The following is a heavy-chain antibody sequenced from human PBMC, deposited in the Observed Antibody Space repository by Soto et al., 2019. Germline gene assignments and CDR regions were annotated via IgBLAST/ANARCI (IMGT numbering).Heavy chain of an antibody. J-gene: IGHJ4*02. D-gene: IGHD3-16*02. CDR3: ARTATYDYVWGDYRYHFDQ. V-gene: IGHV3-23*01. CDR1: GFPFNTHG. CDR2: ISGGGDRT. Sequence: PGGSLRLSCGASGFPFNTHGMAWVREAPGKGLEWVSGISGGGDRTQYADGVKGRFTISRDNSKNTVDLQMTSLRAEDTATYYCARTATYDYVWGDYRYHFDQWGPGT.